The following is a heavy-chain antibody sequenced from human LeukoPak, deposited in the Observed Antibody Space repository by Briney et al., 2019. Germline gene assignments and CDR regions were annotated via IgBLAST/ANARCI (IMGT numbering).Heavy chain of an antibody. CDR1: GDSITTSSYY. J-gene: IGHJ4*02. CDR2: IYYGEST. V-gene: IGHV4-39*02. Sequence: PSETLSLTCSVSGDSITTSSYYWAWIRQPPGKGLEWIGCIYYGESTYYNPSLKSRVTISLDTSKNQFSLKVSSVTAADTAVYFCARDVRDYFDHWGQGTLVTVSS. CDR3: ARDVRDYFDH.